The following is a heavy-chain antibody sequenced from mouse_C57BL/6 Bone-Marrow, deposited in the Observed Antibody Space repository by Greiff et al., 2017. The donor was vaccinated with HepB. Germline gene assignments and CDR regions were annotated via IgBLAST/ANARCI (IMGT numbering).Heavy chain of an antibody. CDR3: VRPFITTVPGFAY. J-gene: IGHJ3*01. D-gene: IGHD1-1*01. CDR2: IRSKSNNYAT. CDR1: GFSFNTYA. Sequence: EVQVVESGGGLVQPKGSLKLSCAASGFSFNTYAMNWVRQAPGKGLEWVARIRSKSNNYATYYADSVKDRFTISRDDSESMLYLQMNNLKTEDTAMYYCVRPFITTVPGFAYWGQGTLVTVSA. V-gene: IGHV10-1*01.